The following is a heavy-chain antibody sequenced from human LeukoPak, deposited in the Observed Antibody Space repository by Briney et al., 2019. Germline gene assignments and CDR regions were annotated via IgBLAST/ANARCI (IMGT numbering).Heavy chain of an antibody. CDR1: GYSISSXXX. V-gene: IGHV4-38-2*01. J-gene: IGHJ2*01. Sequence: AVSGYSISSXXXXGXIXRPXGXXXXXXXXIYYRRTIYYTPSLKSRVTISIDTSKNQFSLRLSSMTAADTAVYYCARWYSVGWNYYFDLWGRGTLVTVSS. CDR2: IYYRRTI. CDR3: ARWYSVGWNYYFDL. D-gene: IGHD1-7*01.